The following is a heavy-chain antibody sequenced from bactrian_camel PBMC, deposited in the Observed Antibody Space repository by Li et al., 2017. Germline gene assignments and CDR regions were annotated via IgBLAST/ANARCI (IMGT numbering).Heavy chain of an antibody. D-gene: IGHD6*01. CDR3: AADVGSMSGNCQPNY. CDR1: GYTRCM. V-gene: IGHV3S53*01. CDR2: VDSDGRT. J-gene: IGHJ4*01. Sequence: HVQLVESGGGPVQAGGTLRLSCAVSGYTRCMGWFRQAPGKEREGVALVDSDGRTTYADSVKGRFTIAKDNAKNTLYLQMNGLQPEDTAIYYCAADVGSMSGNCQPNYWGQGTQVTVS.